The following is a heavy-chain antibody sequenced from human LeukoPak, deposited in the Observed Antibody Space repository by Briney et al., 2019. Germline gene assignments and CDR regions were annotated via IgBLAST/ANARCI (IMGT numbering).Heavy chain of an antibody. D-gene: IGHD3-10*01. CDR2: ISSSSSTI. CDR1: GFTFSSYS. V-gene: IGHV3-48*01. CDR3: ARDGSGTDYYMDV. J-gene: IGHJ6*03. Sequence: GGSLRLSCAASGFTFSSYSMNWVRQAPGKGLEWVSYISSSSSTIYYADSVKGRFTISRDNAKNSLYLQMNSLRAEDTAVYYCARDGSGTDYYMDVWGKGTTVTVSS.